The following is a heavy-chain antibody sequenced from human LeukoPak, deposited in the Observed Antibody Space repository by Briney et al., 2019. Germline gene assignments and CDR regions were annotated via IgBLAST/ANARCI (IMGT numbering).Heavy chain of an antibody. CDR2: IYYSGST. J-gene: IGHJ6*03. V-gene: IGHV4-59*01. CDR1: GGSISSYY. Sequence: SETLSLTCTVSGGSISSYYWSWIRQPPGKGLEWIGYIYYSGSTDYNPSLKSRVTISVDTSKNQFSLKLSSVTAADTAVYYCARGAHCSSTSCYRGYGDYYYYYMDVWGKGTTVTVSS. CDR3: ARGAHCSSTSCYRGYGDYYYYYMDV. D-gene: IGHD2-2*02.